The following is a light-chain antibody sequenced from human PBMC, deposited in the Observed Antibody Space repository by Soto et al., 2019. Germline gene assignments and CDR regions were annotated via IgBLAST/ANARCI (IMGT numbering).Light chain of an antibody. CDR1: QSVSSN. J-gene: IGKJ3*01. Sequence: EIVMTQSPATLSVSPGERATLSCRASQSVSSNLAWYQQKPGQAPRLLIYGASTRATGIPARFSGSGSGTEFTLTISSLQSEDFAVYYCQQYNNWPPTCGPGTKVDIK. CDR2: GAS. V-gene: IGKV3-15*01. CDR3: QQYNNWPPT.